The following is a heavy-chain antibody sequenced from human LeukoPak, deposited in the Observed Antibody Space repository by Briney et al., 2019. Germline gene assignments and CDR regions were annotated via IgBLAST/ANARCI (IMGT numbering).Heavy chain of an antibody. D-gene: IGHD3-22*01. CDR3: ARGKYYYDSSGISIDY. V-gene: IGHV3-30*03. Sequence: GGSLRLSCAASGFTFSSYGMHWVRQAPGKGLEWVAVISYDGSNKYYADSVKGRFTISRDNSKNTLYLQMNSLRAEDTAVYYCARGKYYYDSSGISIDYWGQGTLVTVSS. CDR1: GFTFSSYG. CDR2: ISYDGSNK. J-gene: IGHJ4*02.